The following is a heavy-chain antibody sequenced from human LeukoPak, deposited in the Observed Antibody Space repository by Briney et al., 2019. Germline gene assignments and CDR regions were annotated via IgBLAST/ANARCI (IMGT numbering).Heavy chain of an antibody. Sequence: GSSVKVSCKASGGTFISYAISWVRQAPGRGLEWMGGIIPIFGTANYAQEFQGRVTITADESTSTAYMELSILRSEDSAAYYCARRDCSSTSCYRGAFDIWGQGTMVTVSS. CDR3: ARRDCSSTSCYRGAFDI. D-gene: IGHD2-2*01. CDR1: GGTFISYA. V-gene: IGHV1-69*01. J-gene: IGHJ3*02. CDR2: IIPIFGTA.